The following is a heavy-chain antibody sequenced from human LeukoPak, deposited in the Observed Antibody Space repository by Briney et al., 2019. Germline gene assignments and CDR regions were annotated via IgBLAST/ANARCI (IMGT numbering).Heavy chain of an antibody. CDR1: GGSISSSSYY. CDR2: IYYSGST. J-gene: IGHJ6*02. D-gene: IGHD3-10*01. V-gene: IGHV4-39*01. Sequence: SETLSLTCTVSGGSISSSSYYWGWIRQPPGKGLEWIGSIYYSGSTHYNPSLKSRVTISVDTSKNQFSLKLSSVTAADTAVYYCARRPSLWFGVTYYYYYGMDVWGQGTTVTVSS. CDR3: ARRPSLWFGVTYYYYYGMDV.